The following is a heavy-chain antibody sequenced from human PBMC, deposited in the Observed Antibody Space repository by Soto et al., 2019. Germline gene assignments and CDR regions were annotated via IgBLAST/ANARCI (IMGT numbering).Heavy chain of an antibody. CDR2: LYYSGST. Sequence: LSLTCTVSGGSISSYXWSWIRQPPGKGLEGVGYLYYSGSTNYNPSLKSRVTISVDTSKNQFSLKLSSVTAADTAVYYCARALILTGYYIHDAFDIWGQGTMVTVSS. CDR1: GGSISSYX. D-gene: IGHD3-9*01. J-gene: IGHJ3*02. CDR3: ARALILTGYYIHDAFDI. V-gene: IGHV4-59*01.